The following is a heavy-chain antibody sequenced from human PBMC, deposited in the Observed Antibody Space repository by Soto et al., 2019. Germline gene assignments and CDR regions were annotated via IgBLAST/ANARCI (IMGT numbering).Heavy chain of an antibody. CDR3: AKADCSSSSCYGIPQIRMNWFDP. CDR2: IRAYNGNT. V-gene: IGHV1-18*01. J-gene: IGHJ5*02. CDR1: GYTFASYA. Sequence: ASVKVSCKASGYTFASYAISWMRQAPGQGLEWMGWIRAYNGNTNYAQKLQGRVTMTTDTSTSTAYMELRSLRADDTAVYFCAKADCSSSSCYGIPQIRMNWFDPWGQGTLVTVSS. D-gene: IGHD2-2*01.